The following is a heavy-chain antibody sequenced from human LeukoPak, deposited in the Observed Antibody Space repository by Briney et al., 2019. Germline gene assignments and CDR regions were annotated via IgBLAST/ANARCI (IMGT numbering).Heavy chain of an antibody. CDR2: IYYSGST. CDR3: ARRPASRGIDY. D-gene: IGHD3-16*01. Sequence: SETLSLTCTVSGGSISSSSYYWGWIRQPPGKGLEWIGSIYYSGSTYYNPSLKSRVTISVDTSKNQFSLKLSSVTAADTAVYYCARRPASRGIDYWGQGTLVTVSS. CDR1: GGSISSSSYY. V-gene: IGHV4-39*01. J-gene: IGHJ4*02.